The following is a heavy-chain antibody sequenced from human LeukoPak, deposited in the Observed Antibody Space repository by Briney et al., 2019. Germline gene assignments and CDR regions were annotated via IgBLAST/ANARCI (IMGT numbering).Heavy chain of an antibody. Sequence: SETLSLTCTVSGGPISSSSYYWGWIRQPPGKGLEWIGSIYYSGSTYYNPSLKSRVTISVDTSKNQFSLKLSSVTTADTAVYYCARHHLWFGELYSWFDPWGQGTLVTVSS. D-gene: IGHD3-10*01. CDR3: ARHHLWFGELYSWFDP. J-gene: IGHJ5*02. V-gene: IGHV4-39*01. CDR2: IYYSGST. CDR1: GGPISSSSYY.